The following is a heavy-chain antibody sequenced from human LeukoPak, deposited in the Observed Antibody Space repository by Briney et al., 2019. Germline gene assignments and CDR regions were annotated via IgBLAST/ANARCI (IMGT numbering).Heavy chain of an antibody. V-gene: IGHV6-1*01. CDR3: ARLAAGAARADSVDC. CDR2: TYYRSKWHT. Sequence: SQTLSLTCAISGDSVSSNSAAWNWIRQSPSRGLEWLGRTYYRSKWHTDYALSVKGRITIKPDTAENQFSLQLNSVTPDDTAVYYCARLAAGAARADSVDCRGLGTLVSVSS. CDR1: GDSVSSNSAA. D-gene: IGHD6-6*01. J-gene: IGHJ4*02.